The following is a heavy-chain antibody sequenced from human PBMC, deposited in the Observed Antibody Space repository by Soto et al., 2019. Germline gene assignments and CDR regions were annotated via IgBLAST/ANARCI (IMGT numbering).Heavy chain of an antibody. J-gene: IGHJ6*03. D-gene: IGHD2-2*01. V-gene: IGHV4-34*01. CDR3: ARGLRYCSSTSCTRGLYYYYRDV. CDR1: GGSFSGYY. Sequence: QVQLQQWGAGLLKPSETLSLTCAVYGGSFSGYYWSWIRQPPGKGLEWIGEINHSGSTNYNPSLKSRVTIAGDTTKTQVSLKLSSGTAADTAVYYCARGLRYCSSTSCTRGLYYYYRDVWGKGTTVTVSS. CDR2: INHSGST.